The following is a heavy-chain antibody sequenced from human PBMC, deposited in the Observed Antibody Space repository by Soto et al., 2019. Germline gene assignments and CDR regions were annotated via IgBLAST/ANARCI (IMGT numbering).Heavy chain of an antibody. CDR3: AKDWTSAYSDSSGLLDY. D-gene: IGHD3-22*01. CDR1: GFIFSSYG. CDR2: ISYDGSNK. V-gene: IGHV3-30*18. J-gene: IGHJ4*02. Sequence: QVQLVESGGGVVQPGRSLRLSCEGSGFIFSSYGMHWVRQAPGKGLEWVAVISYDGSNKYYADSVKGRFTISRDNSKNTLYIQMHSLRAEDKAVYYCAKDWTSAYSDSSGLLDYWGQGTLVTVSS.